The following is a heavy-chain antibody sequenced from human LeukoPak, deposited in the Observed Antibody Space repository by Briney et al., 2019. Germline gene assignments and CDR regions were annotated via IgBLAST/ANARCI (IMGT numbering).Heavy chain of an antibody. CDR2: IRGSGGDT. CDR3: AKKGPTMIPANYFDY. J-gene: IGHJ4*02. CDR1: GFTFSSYA. V-gene: IGHV3-23*01. D-gene: IGHD3-22*01. Sequence: PGGSLRLSCAASGFTFSSYAMSWVRQAPGQGLEWVSTIRGSGGDTYYADSVKGRFTISRDNSKNTLHPQMNSLRAEDTAVYYCAKKGPTMIPANYFDYWGQGTLVTVSS.